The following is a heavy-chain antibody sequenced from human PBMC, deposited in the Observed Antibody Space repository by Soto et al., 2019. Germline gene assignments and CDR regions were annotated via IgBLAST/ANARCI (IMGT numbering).Heavy chain of an antibody. J-gene: IGHJ4*02. CDR1: GYTFTSYG. Sequence: ASVKVSCKASGYTFTSYGITWVRQAPGQGLEWMGWISVYSGNTNYAQKFQGRVTMTTDTSTSTAYLELRSLRSDDTAVYYCARDRYDFWSGYSIDSWGQGTLVTVSS. D-gene: IGHD3-3*01. CDR2: ISVYSGNT. CDR3: ARDRYDFWSGYSIDS. V-gene: IGHV1-18*01.